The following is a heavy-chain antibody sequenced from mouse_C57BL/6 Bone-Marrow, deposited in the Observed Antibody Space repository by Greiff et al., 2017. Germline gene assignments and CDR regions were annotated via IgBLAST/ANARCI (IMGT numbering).Heavy chain of an antibody. V-gene: IGHV14-4*01. CDR1: GFNIKDDY. CDR3: TIDLPTCDY. CDR2: IDPENGDT. Sequence: VHVKQSGAELVRPGASVKLSCTASGFNIKDDYMHWVKQRPEQGLEWIGWIDPENGDTEYASKFQGKATITADTSSITAYLQLSSLTSEDTAVYYCTIDLPTCDYWGQGTTLTVSS. J-gene: IGHJ2*01. D-gene: IGHD5-1*01.